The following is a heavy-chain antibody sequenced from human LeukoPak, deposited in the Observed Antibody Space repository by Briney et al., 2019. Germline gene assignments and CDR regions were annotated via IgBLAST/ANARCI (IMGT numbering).Heavy chain of an antibody. Sequence: SVKVSCKASGGTFSSYAISWVRQAPGQGLEWMGGIIPIFGTANYAQKFQGRVTITADESTSTAYMELSSLRSEDTAVYYCARDGLRLGELSLTEMWYWGQGTLVTVSS. V-gene: IGHV1-69*13. CDR3: ARDGLRLGELSLTEMWY. D-gene: IGHD3-16*02. J-gene: IGHJ4*02. CDR1: GGTFSSYA. CDR2: IIPIFGTA.